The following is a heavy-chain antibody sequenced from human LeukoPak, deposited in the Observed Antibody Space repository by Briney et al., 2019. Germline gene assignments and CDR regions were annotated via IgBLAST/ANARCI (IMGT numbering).Heavy chain of an antibody. CDR2: ISGSGGST. CDR1: GFTFSSYA. CDR3: AKDTGRIAASYFDY. Sequence: NPGGSLRLSCAASGFTFSSYAMSWVRQAPGKGLEWVSAISGSGGSTYYAGSVKGRFTISRDNSKNTLYLQMNSLRAEDTAVYYCAKDTGRIAASYFDYWGQRTLVTVSS. J-gene: IGHJ4*02. D-gene: IGHD6-13*01. V-gene: IGHV3-23*01.